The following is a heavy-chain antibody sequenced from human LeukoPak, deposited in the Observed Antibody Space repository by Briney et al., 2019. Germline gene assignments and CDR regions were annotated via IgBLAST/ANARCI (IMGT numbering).Heavy chain of an antibody. CDR3: ARAASGESALLSRGNYYYYGMDV. CDR1: GFTFSSYA. J-gene: IGHJ6*02. D-gene: IGHD1-14*01. Sequence: GGSLRLSCAASGFTFSSYAMHWVRQARGKGLEWVAVISYDGSNKYYADSVKGRFTISRDNSKNPLYLQMNSLRAEDTAVYYCARAASGESALLSRGNYYYYGMDVWGQGTTVTVSS. V-gene: IGHV3-30-3*01. CDR2: ISYDGSNK.